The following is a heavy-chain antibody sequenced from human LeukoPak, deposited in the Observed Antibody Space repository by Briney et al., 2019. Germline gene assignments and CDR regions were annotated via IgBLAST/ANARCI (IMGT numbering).Heavy chain of an antibody. CDR2: IYTSGST. Sequence: SETLSLTCTVSGGSISSYYWSWIRQPAGKGLEWIGRIYTSGSTNYNPSLKSRVTMSVDTSKNQFSLKLSSVTAADTAVYYCARVSFYDSSGYYNWFDPWGQGTLVTVSS. CDR3: ARVSFYDSSGYYNWFDP. J-gene: IGHJ5*02. CDR1: GGSISSYY. D-gene: IGHD3-22*01. V-gene: IGHV4-4*07.